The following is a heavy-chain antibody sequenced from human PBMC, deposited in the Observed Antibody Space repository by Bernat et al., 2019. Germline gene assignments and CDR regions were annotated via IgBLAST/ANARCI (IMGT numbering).Heavy chain of an antibody. CDR3: ARDHCTGGVCYLFGPGGNFDY. V-gene: IGHV3-30*01. D-gene: IGHD2-8*02. Sequence: QVQLVESGGGVVQPGRSLRLSCAASGFTFSSYAMHWVRQAPGKGLEWVAVISYDVSNKYYADSVKGRFTISRDNSKNTLYLQMNSLRAEDTAVYYCARDHCTGGVCYLFGPGGNFDYWGQGTLVTVSS. J-gene: IGHJ4*02. CDR2: ISYDVSNK. CDR1: GFTFSSYA.